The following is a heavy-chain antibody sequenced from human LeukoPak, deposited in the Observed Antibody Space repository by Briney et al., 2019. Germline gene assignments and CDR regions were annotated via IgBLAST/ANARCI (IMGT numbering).Heavy chain of an antibody. Sequence: ASVKVSCKASGYTFTAYYMHWVRQAPGQGLEWMGWINPNSGDTNYAQKLQGRVTMTRDTSISTAYMELSRLRSDDTAVYYCARVYSSSLDYWGQGTLVTVSS. V-gene: IGHV1-2*02. D-gene: IGHD6-6*01. J-gene: IGHJ4*02. CDR2: INPNSGDT. CDR1: GYTFTAYY. CDR3: ARVYSSSLDY.